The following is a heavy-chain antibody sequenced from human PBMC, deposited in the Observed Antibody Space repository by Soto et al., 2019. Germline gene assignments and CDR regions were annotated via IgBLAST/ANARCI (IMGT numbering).Heavy chain of an antibody. CDR3: AKDRYLDHDSRGYLFDN. CDR1: GFTFNIYA. V-gene: IGHV3-23*01. D-gene: IGHD3-22*01. J-gene: IGHJ4*02. CDR2: ISRYGDIT. Sequence: EVQLLESGGDLIQPGGSRRLSCAASGFTFNIYAMTWVRQAPGKGLEWVSAISRYGDITYYADSVEGRFSISRDNSKNTLYLQMNSLRAEDTAVYYCAKDRYLDHDSRGYLFDNWGQGTLVTVSS.